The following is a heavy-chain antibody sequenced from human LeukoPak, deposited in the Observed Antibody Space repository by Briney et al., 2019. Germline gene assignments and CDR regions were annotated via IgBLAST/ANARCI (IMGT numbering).Heavy chain of an antibody. Sequence: ASMKVSCKASGYSFTGYYIHWVRQAPGQGLEWMGWINPDGDVTKSAQKFQGRVTMTTDKSINTVFMELSGLTSDDTVLYYCARGPNHYYYMDFWGKGTTVSVSS. CDR2: INPDGDVT. V-gene: IGHV1-2*02. CDR3: ARGPNHYYYMDF. D-gene: IGHD2-8*01. CDR1: GYSFTGYY. J-gene: IGHJ6*03.